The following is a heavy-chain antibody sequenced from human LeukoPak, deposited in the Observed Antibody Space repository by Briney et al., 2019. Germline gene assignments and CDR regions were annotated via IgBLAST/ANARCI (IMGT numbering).Heavy chain of an antibody. Sequence: SQTLSLTCTVSGGSISSGGFYWSWIRQPPGQGLEWIGYIYHSGTSYYNPSLKSRLSMSVDTSENQFSLSLNSVTAADTAVYYCARDGDYHASGSVFFDFWGQGILVTVSS. CDR3: ARDGDYHASGSVFFDF. D-gene: IGHD3-10*01. CDR2: IYHSGTS. J-gene: IGHJ4*02. CDR1: GGSISSGGFY. V-gene: IGHV4-31*03.